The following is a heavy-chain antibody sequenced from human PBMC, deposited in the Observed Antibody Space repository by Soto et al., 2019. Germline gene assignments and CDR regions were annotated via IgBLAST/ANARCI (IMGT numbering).Heavy chain of an antibody. D-gene: IGHD3-10*01. V-gene: IGHV3-21*01. CDR3: VPSRITLIRGRIINHPYNWSDP. Sequence: VQLVESGGGLVKPGGSLRLSCTASGFTFTNYGMTWVRQAPGKGLEWVSSISRASDYIYYADSVNGRFTISRDNAKNSLYLQMNSLRAEDTAVYFCVPSRITLIRGRIINHPYNWSDPWGQGTLVTVFS. CDR2: ISRASDYI. CDR1: GFTFTNYG. J-gene: IGHJ5*02.